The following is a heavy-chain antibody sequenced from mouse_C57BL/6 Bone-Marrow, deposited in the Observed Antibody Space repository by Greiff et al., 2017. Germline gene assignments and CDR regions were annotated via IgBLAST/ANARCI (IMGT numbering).Heavy chain of an antibody. CDR3: ARDWYFDY. CDR1: GYTFTSYW. Sequence: QVQLQQPGAELVMPGASVKLSCKASGYTFTSYWMHWVKQRPGQGLEWIGEIDPSDSYTNYNQKFKGKSTLTVDKSSSTAYMQLSSLTSEDSAVYYCARDWYFDYWGQDATLTVSS. V-gene: IGHV1-69*01. D-gene: IGHD4-1*01. J-gene: IGHJ2*01. CDR2: IDPSDSYT.